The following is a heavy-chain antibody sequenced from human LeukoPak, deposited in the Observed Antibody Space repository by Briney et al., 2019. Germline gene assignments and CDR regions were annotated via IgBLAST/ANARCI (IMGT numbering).Heavy chain of an antibody. J-gene: IGHJ4*02. CDR1: GGSFSGYY. D-gene: IGHD3-22*01. V-gene: IGHV4-34*01. Sequence: PSETLSLTCAVYGGSFSGYYWSWIRQPPGKGLEWIREINHSGSTNYNPSLKSRVTISVDTSKNQFSLKLSSVTAADTAVYYCAGNSGYYHGPLKDYWGQGNLVTVS. CDR2: INHSGST. CDR3: AGNSGYYHGPLKDY.